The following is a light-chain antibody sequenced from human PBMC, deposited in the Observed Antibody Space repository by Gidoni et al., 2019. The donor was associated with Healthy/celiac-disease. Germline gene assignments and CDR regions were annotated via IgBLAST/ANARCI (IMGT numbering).Light chain of an antibody. V-gene: IGKV3-15*01. CDR3: QQYNNWPLWT. CDR1: QSVSSN. Sequence: EIVMTQSPATLSGSPGERATLSCRASQSVSSNLAWYQQKPGQAPRLLIYGASTRATGIPARFSGSGSGTEFTLTISSLQSEDFAVYYCQQYNNWPLWTFXQXTKVEIK. J-gene: IGKJ1*01. CDR2: GAS.